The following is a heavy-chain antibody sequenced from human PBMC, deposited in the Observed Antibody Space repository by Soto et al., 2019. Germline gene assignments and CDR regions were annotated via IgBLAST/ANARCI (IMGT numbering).Heavy chain of an antibody. Sequence: SVEVSCKGSGGTFSSYSISWVLQAPGQGLEWMGGIIPIFGTANYAQKFQGRVTITADESTSTAYMELSSLRSEDTAVYYCARISWNYGGGYYYGMDVWGQGTTVTVSS. CDR3: ARISWNYGGGYYYGMDV. CDR2: IIPIFGTA. D-gene: IGHD1-7*01. CDR1: GGTFSSYS. J-gene: IGHJ6*02. V-gene: IGHV1-69*13.